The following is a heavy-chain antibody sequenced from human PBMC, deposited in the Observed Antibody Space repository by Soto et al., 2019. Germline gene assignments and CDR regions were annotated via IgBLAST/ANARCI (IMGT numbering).Heavy chain of an antibody. Sequence: GASVKVSCKTSGYNFSSYGINWVRQAPGQGLEWIGWISTYNGNTNFAQEIQGRVTLTTDTSTSTAYMEVRSLRSDDTAVYYCARDRRDYDILSGYSEFDPWGQGTLVTVSS. CDR2: ISTYNGNT. CDR1: GYNFSSYG. V-gene: IGHV1-18*01. D-gene: IGHD3-9*01. J-gene: IGHJ5*02. CDR3: ARDRRDYDILSGYSEFDP.